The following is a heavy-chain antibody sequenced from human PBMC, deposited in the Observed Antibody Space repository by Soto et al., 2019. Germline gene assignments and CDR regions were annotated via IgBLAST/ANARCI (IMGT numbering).Heavy chain of an antibody. Sequence: QITLKESGPTLVRPTQTLTLTCTFSGFSLTTNGEGVGWVRQPPGKALEWLALIYWDDDERYSPSLKSRLTISKDTSKNHVALTMTNMDPVDTATYFCAHRRGVTATSAENYFDYWGQGTLVIVSS. CDR1: GFSLTTNGEG. D-gene: IGHD5-18*01. J-gene: IGHJ4*02. CDR2: IYWDDDE. CDR3: AHRRGVTATSAENYFDY. V-gene: IGHV2-5*02.